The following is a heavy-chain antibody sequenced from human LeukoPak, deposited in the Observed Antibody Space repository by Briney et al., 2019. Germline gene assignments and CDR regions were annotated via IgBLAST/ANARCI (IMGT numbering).Heavy chain of an antibody. CDR1: GFTFNTFE. V-gene: IGHV3-48*03. CDR3: ARDASGGDLPFDY. D-gene: IGHD2-21*02. CDR2: ISGGGETR. J-gene: IGHJ4*02. Sequence: GGSLRLSCAASGFTFNTFEMNWVRQAPGKGLEWLSYISGGGETRYYADPVKGRFTISRDNGKNSLYLQMNSLRAEDTAVYYCARDASGGDLPFDYWGQGTLVIVFS.